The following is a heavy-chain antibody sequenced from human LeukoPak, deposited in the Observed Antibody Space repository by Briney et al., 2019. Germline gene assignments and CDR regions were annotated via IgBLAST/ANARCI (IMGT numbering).Heavy chain of an antibody. CDR1: GFTFGDYA. J-gene: IGHJ4*02. CDR2: IRSKAYGGTT. Sequence: GGSLRLSCTASGFTFGDYAMSWVRQAPGKGLEWVGFIRSKAYGGTTEYAASVKGRFTISRDDSKSIAYLQMNSLKTEDTAVYYCTRDRNSGSYYGRFGAWREIDYWGQGTLVTVSS. D-gene: IGHD1-26*01. CDR3: TRDRNSGSYYGRFGAWREIDY. V-gene: IGHV3-49*04.